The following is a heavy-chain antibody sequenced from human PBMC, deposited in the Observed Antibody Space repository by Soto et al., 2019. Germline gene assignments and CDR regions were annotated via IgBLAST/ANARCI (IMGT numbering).Heavy chain of an antibody. J-gene: IGHJ5*02. CDR2: INACNGNT. V-gene: IGHV1-3*01. D-gene: IGHD6-13*01. CDR1: GYTFTSYA. CDR3: ARAPRSSWYAP. Sequence: ASVKVSCKASGYTFTSYAMHWVRQAPGQRLEWMGWINACNGNTNYAQKLQGRVTMTTDTSTSTAYMELRSLRSDDTAVYYCARAPRSSWYAPWGQGTLVTVSS.